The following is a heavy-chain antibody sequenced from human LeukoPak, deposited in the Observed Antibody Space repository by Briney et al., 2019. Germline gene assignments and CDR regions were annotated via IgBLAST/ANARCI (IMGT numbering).Heavy chain of an antibody. J-gene: IGHJ6*03. CDR3: ATSTYCSSTSCYKYYYHMDV. Sequence: GESLKISCKGSGYSFTSYWIGWVRQMPGKGLEWMGIIYPGDSDTRYSPSFQGQVTISADKSISTAYLQWSSLKASDTAMYYCATSTYCSSTSCYKYYYHMDVWGKGTTVTVSS. D-gene: IGHD2-2*02. CDR2: IYPGDSDT. V-gene: IGHV5-51*01. CDR1: GYSFTSYW.